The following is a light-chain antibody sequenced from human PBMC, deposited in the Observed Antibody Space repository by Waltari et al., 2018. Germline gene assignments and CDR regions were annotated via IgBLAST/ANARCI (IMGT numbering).Light chain of an antibody. CDR3: AAWDDSLSGPWV. V-gene: IGLV1-47*01. CDR1: SSNIGSNY. CDR2: RNT. J-gene: IGLJ3*02. Sequence: QSVLTQPPSASGTPGQRVTISCSGSSSNIGSNYVYWYQQLPGTAPELLIYRNTQRRSGVPYRFSGSKSGTSASLAISGLRSEDEADYYCAAWDDSLSGPWVFGGGTKLTVL.